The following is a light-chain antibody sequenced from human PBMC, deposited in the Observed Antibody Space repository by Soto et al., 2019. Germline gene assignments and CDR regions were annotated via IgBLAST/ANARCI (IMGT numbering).Light chain of an antibody. CDR3: QTWGTGIQV. Sequence: QPVLTQSPSASACLGASVKLTCTLSSGHSSYAIAWHQQQPEKGPRYFMKLNSDGSHSKGDGIPDRFSGSSSGAERYLTISSLQSEDEADYYCQTWGTGIQVFGTGTKLTVL. V-gene: IGLV4-69*01. CDR1: SGHSSYA. CDR2: LNSDGSH. J-gene: IGLJ1*01.